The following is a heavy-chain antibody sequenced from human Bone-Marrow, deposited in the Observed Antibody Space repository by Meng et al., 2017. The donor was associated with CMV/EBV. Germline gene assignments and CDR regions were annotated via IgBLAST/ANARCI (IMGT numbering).Heavy chain of an antibody. V-gene: IGHV4-39*07. CDR3: YSSGYFDY. CDR1: GGSISSSSYY. D-gene: IGHD3-22*01. J-gene: IGHJ4*02. Sequence: GSLRLSCTVSGGSISSSSYYWGWIRQPPGKGLEWIGSIYYSGSTYYNPSLKSRVTISVDTSKNQFSLKLSSVTAADTAVYYCYSSGYFDYWGQGTRVTVSS. CDR2: IYYSGST.